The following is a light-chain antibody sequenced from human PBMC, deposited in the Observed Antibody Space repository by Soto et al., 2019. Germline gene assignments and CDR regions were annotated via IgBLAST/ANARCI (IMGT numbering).Light chain of an antibody. J-gene: IGKJ3*01. CDR3: QQRSNWSRA. CDR2: DAS. Sequence: EIVLTQSPATLSLSPGERATLSCRASQSVSSYLAWYQQKPGQAPRLLIYDASNRATGIPARFSGSGSGTDFTLTISSLEPEDFAVYYCQQRSNWSRAFCPGTKVDIK. V-gene: IGKV3-11*01. CDR1: QSVSSY.